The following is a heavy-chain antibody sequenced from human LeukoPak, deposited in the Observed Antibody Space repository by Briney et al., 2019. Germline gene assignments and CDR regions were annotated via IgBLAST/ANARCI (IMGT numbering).Heavy chain of an antibody. J-gene: IGHJ6*03. V-gene: IGHV3-21*01. CDR1: GFTFSNYE. D-gene: IGHD5-24*01. Sequence: GGSLRLSCAASGFTFSNYEMNWVRQAPGKGLEWVSSISSSSSYIYYADSVKGRFIISRDNAKNSLYLQMSSLRAEDTAVYYCARGMATIDGYYYYMDVWGKGTTVTVSS. CDR2: ISSSSSYI. CDR3: ARGMATIDGYYYYMDV.